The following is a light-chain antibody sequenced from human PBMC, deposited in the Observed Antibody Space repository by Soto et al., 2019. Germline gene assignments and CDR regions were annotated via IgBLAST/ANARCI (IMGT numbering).Light chain of an antibody. V-gene: IGKV3-20*01. Sequence: EIVLTQSPGTLSLSPGERATLSCRATQTISRSYLAWYQQKPGQAPRVLIYSASSRATGIPDRFSGSGSGTDFTLTISRLEPEDCAVYYCQQYACSPRTFGGGT. CDR2: SAS. J-gene: IGKJ4*01. CDR3: QQYACSPRT. CDR1: QTISRSY.